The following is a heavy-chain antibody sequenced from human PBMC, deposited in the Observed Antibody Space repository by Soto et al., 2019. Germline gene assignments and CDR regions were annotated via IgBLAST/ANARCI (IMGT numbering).Heavy chain of an antibody. V-gene: IGHV3-23*01. Sequence: XESLRLSCAASGFTFSSYAVSWVRQAPGKGLEWVSTISGSGGSTYYADSVKGRFTISRDNSKNTLYLQMNSLRAEDTAVYYCAKDITQYDSSGYYDDYWGQGTLVTVSS. CDR1: GFTFSSYA. J-gene: IGHJ4*02. D-gene: IGHD3-22*01. CDR2: ISGSGGST. CDR3: AKDITQYDSSGYYDDY.